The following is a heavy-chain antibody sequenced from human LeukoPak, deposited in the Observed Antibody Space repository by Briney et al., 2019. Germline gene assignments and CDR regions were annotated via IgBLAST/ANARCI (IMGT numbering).Heavy chain of an antibody. V-gene: IGHV4-59*01. J-gene: IGHJ6*02. CDR1: GGSISSYY. Sequence: PSETLSLTCTVSGGSISSYYWRWIRQTPGKGLEWIGYIYYIGSTNYSPSLKSRVTISLETSKNQFSLKLSSVTAADTAVYYCARVPCSGDRCNAMDVWGQGTTVIVSS. D-gene: IGHD2-15*01. CDR3: ARVPCSGDRCNAMDV. CDR2: IYYIGST.